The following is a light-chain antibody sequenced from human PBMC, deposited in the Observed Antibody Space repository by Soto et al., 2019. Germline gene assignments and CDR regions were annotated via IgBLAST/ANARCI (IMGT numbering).Light chain of an antibody. V-gene: IGKV1-39*01. CDR2: AAS. CDR3: QQSYSTPRT. Sequence: DIQMTQSPSSLSASVGDRVTSTCLASQSISSYLNLYQQKPGKAPKLLIYAASSVQSGVPSRFSGSGSGTDFTLTISSLQPEDFATYYCQQSYSTPRTFGQGTKVDIK. J-gene: IGKJ1*01. CDR1: QSISSY.